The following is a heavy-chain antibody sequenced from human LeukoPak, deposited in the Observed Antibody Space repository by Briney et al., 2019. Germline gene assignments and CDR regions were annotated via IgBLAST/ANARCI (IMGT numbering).Heavy chain of an antibody. CDR2: IDHSGST. V-gene: IGHV4-34*01. D-gene: IGHD1-1*01. Sequence: SETLSLTCAVYGGSVSGYYWSWIRRTPGKGLEWIGEIDHSGSTNYNPSLKSRVIISADTSKNQFSLNLSSVTAADTAVYYCVVEYYNYDMDVWGQGTTVTVSS. CDR1: GGSVSGYY. CDR3: VVEYYNYDMDV. J-gene: IGHJ6*02.